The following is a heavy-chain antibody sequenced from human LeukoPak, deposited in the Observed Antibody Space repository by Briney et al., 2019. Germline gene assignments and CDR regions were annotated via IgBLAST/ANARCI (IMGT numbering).Heavy chain of an antibody. V-gene: IGHV3-33*01. CDR3: ARIGAGYSSGWYYFDY. CDR1: GFTFSSYG. D-gene: IGHD6-19*01. CDR2: IWYDGSNK. J-gene: IGHJ4*02. Sequence: GRSLRLSCAASGFTFSSYGMHWVRQAPGKGLEWVAVIWYDGSNKYYADSVKGRFTISRDNSKNTLYLQMNSLRAVDTAVYYYARIGAGYSSGWYYFDYWGQGTLVTVSS.